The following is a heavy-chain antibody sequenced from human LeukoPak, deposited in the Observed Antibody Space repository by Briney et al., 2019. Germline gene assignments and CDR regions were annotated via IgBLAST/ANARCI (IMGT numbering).Heavy chain of an antibody. CDR1: GFTFSSYA. V-gene: IGHV3-23*01. CDR3: AREQFTYYYGSGENWFDP. J-gene: IGHJ5*02. D-gene: IGHD3-10*01. Sequence: GGSLRLSCAASGFTFSSYAMSWVRQAPGKGLEWVSAISGSGGSTYYADSVKGRFTISRDNAKNTLYLQMNSLRAEDTAVYYCAREQFTYYYGSGENWFDPWGQGTLVTASS. CDR2: ISGSGGST.